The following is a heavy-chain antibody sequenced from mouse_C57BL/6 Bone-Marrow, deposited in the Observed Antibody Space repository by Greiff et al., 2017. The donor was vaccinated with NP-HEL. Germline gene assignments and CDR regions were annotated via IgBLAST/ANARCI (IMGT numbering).Heavy chain of an antibody. CDR1: GYTFTSYW. Sequence: QVQLQQPGAELVKPGASVKLSCKASGYTFTSYWMHWVKQRPGRGLEWIGRIDPNSGGTKYNEKFKSKATLTVDTSASTAYMQLSSLTSEDSAVYYCARKRIPGDYFDYWGQGTTLTVSS. J-gene: IGHJ2*01. V-gene: IGHV1-62-3*01. CDR3: ARKRIPGDYFDY. CDR2: IDPNSGGT. D-gene: IGHD5-1-1*01.